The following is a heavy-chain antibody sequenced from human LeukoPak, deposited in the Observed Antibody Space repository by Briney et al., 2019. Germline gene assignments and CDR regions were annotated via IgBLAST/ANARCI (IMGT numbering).Heavy chain of an antibody. J-gene: IGHJ4*02. V-gene: IGHV3-53*01. CDR3: ARDGEYSYGYGFDY. CDR2: IYGGCNT. D-gene: IGHD5-18*01. Sequence: GGSLRLLRAASGFTVRSPFMSWARPAPGKGLEGVSVIYGGCNTYYPDSVKGRFIISRDNSKNTLYLQMNSLRAEDTAMYYCARDGEYSYGYGFDYWGQGTLVAVSS. CDR1: GFTVRSPF.